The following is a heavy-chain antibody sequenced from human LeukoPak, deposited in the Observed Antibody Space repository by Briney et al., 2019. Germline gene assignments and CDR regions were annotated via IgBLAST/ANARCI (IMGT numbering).Heavy chain of an antibody. Sequence: GASVKVSCKASGYTFTSYGISWVQQAPGQGLEWMGWISAYNGNTNYAQKLQGRVTMTTDTSTSTAYMELRSLRSDDTAVYYCARTVSCSSTSCYLSDYWGQGTLVTVSS. D-gene: IGHD2-2*01. CDR1: GYTFTSYG. CDR3: ARTVSCSSTSCYLSDY. J-gene: IGHJ4*02. V-gene: IGHV1-18*01. CDR2: ISAYNGNT.